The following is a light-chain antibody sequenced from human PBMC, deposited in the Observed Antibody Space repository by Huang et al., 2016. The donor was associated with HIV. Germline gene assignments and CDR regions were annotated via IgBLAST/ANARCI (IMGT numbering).Light chain of an antibody. CDR3: QQYNDFRST. V-gene: IGKV3-15*01. CDR2: AAS. CDR1: QIVSSH. J-gene: IGKJ3*01. Sequence: ETVMTQSPVTLSVSPGDRASLSCRSSQIVSSHLAWYQQKPGQAPRLLIYAASTRATGVPARFSGSGAGTEFTLTISTLQSEDSEVYYCQQYNDFRSTFGPGTRVEIK.